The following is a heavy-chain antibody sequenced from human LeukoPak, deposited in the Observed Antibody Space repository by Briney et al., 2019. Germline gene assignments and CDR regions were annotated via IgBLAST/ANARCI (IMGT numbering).Heavy chain of an antibody. Sequence: GGSLRLSCAASGFTFSSYSMNWVRQAPGKGLEWVSSISSSSSYIYYADSVKGRFTISRDNAKNSLYLQMNSLRAEDTAVYYCARDRGMTTPVFDYWGQGTLVSVSS. D-gene: IGHD4-11*01. CDR1: GFTFSSYS. J-gene: IGHJ4*02. CDR2: ISSSSSYI. CDR3: ARDRGMTTPVFDY. V-gene: IGHV3-21*01.